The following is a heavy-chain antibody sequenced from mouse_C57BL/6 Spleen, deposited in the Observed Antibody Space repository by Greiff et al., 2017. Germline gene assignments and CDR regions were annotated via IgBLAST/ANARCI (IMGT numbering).Heavy chain of an antibody. CDR3: ARSRDRYYYAMDY. J-gene: IGHJ4*01. V-gene: IGHV1-18*01. D-gene: IGHD3-3*01. CDR1: GYTFPDYN. Sequence: EVQLQQSGPELVKPGASVKIPCKASGYTFPDYNMDWVKQSHGKSLEWIGDINPNNGGTIYNQKFKGKATLTVDKSSSTAYMELRSLTSEDTAVYYCARSRDRYYYAMDYWGQGTSVTVSS. CDR2: INPNNGGT.